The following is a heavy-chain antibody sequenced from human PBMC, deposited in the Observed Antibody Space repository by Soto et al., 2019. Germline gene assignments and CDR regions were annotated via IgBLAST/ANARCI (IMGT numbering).Heavy chain of an antibody. CDR3: ARDRDSSSTSIDY. Sequence: SETLSLTCTVSGGSISSGGYYWSWIRQHPGKGLEWIGYIYYSGSTYYNPSLKSRVTISVDTSKNQFSLKLSSVTAADTAVYYCARDRDSSSTSIDYWGQGTLVTVSS. CDR1: GGSISSGGYY. V-gene: IGHV4-31*03. D-gene: IGHD6-6*01. CDR2: IYYSGST. J-gene: IGHJ4*02.